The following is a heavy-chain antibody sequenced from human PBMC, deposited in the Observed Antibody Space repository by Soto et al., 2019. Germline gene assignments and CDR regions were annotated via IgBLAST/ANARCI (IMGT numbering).Heavy chain of an antibody. J-gene: IGHJ2*01. CDR3: ALFFKADDGIRGVRSVSAFLLNRSSDL. Sequence: GKGLEWIGEINHSGNTNYNPSLKSRVTISGDTSNNQFSLKLSSVTAADTAVYYCALFFKADDGIRGVRSVSAFLLNRSSDL. CDR2: INHSGNT. V-gene: IGHV4-34*01. D-gene: IGHD3-10*02.